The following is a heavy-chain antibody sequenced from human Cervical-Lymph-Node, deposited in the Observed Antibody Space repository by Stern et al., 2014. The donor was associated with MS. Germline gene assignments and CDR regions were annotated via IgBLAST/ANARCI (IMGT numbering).Heavy chain of an antibody. J-gene: IGHJ4*02. D-gene: IGHD4-23*01. CDR2: VYYNGST. Sequence: QAQLQESGPGLVKPSETLSLTCTVSGGSIRTFSWSWIRQPPGRGLEWIGCVYYNGSTTHNPSLKSRVTMSVDTSKSQLSLRLHSVTAADTAVYYCARHSVGVKDFDSWGQGTLVTVSS. V-gene: IGHV4-59*01. CDR3: ARHSVGVKDFDS. CDR1: GGSIRTFS.